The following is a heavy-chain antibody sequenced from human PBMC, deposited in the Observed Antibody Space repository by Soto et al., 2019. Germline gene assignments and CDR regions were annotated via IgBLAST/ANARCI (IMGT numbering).Heavy chain of an antibody. D-gene: IGHD3-9*01. CDR3: ARQKVTRLTGVPRQSVVRPHPLDP. J-gene: IGHJ5*02. CDR2: IYYSGST. Sequence: LSLTCTVSGGSISSYYWSWIRQPPGKGLEWIGYIYYSGSTNYNPSLKSRVTISVDTSKNQFSLKLSSVTAADTAVYYCARQKVTRLTGVPRQSVVRPHPLDPCGQGPLVTVYS. V-gene: IGHV4-59*01. CDR1: GGSISSYY.